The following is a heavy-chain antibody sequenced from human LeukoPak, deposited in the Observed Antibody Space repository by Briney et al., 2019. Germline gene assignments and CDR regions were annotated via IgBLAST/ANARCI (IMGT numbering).Heavy chain of an antibody. D-gene: IGHD3-22*01. J-gene: IGHJ4*02. Sequence: GGSLRLSCAASGFTLSSYAMSWVRQAPGKGLEWVSAISGSGGSTYYADSVKGRFTISRDNSKNTLYLQMNSLRAEDTAVYYCAKYPSSYYDSSGYYWAPFDYWGQGTLVTVSS. CDR2: ISGSGGST. CDR3: AKYPSSYYDSSGYYWAPFDY. V-gene: IGHV3-23*01. CDR1: GFTLSSYA.